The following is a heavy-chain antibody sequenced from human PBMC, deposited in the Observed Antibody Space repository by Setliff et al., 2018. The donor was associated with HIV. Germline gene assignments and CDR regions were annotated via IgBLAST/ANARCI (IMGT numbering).Heavy chain of an antibody. Sequence: ASVKVSCKASGNTFISYGISWVRQAPGQGLEWMGRISPYNGNTKYSKKFQGRVTVTTDKSTSTAYMELRSLRFDDTAVYYCARVVQGFASERFTLKNWFDPWGQGTLVTVSS. CDR2: ISPYNGNT. CDR3: ARVVQGFASERFTLKNWFDP. D-gene: IGHD3-16*01. V-gene: IGHV1-18*01. J-gene: IGHJ5*02. CDR1: GNTFISYG.